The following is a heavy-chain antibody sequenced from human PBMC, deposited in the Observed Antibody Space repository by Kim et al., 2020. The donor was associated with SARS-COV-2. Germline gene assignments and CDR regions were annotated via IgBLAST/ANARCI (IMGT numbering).Heavy chain of an antibody. Sequence: GGSLRLSCAASGFTFSNVWMSWVRQAPGKGLEWIARVTSETDAGTIDYAAAVQGRFTISRDDSKDTVHLQMNSLKTEDTAVYYCTPLMSAPARGYWGLGTLVTVSS. J-gene: IGHJ4*02. V-gene: IGHV3-15*01. CDR1: GFTFSNVW. CDR2: VTSETDAGTI. D-gene: IGHD6-13*01. CDR3: TPLMSAPARGY.